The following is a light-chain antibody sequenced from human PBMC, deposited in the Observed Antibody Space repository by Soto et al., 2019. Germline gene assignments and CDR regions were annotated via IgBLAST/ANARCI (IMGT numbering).Light chain of an antibody. J-gene: IGKJ1*01. CDR1: QSISSW. Sequence: DIQMTQSPSTLSASVGDRVTITCRASQSISSWLAWYQQKPGKAPKLLIYKASSLESGVPSRFSGSGSGTEFTLTISSLQPDDIFNYYCQQYNSYPTFGQGTKLEIK. CDR3: QQYNSYPT. CDR2: KAS. V-gene: IGKV1-5*03.